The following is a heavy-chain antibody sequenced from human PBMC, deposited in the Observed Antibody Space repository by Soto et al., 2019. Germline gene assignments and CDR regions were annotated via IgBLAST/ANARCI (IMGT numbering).Heavy chain of an antibody. D-gene: IGHD3-3*01. CDR2: ISAYNGNT. V-gene: IGHV1-18*01. CDR1: GYTFTSYG. CDR3: ARDSDYDFWSGYYTVFDY. Sequence: ASVKVSCKASGYTFTSYGISWVRQAPGQGLEWMGWISAYNGNTNYAQKLQGRVTMTTDTSTSTAYMELRSLRSDDTAVYYCARDSDYDFWSGYYTVFDYWGQGTLVTVSS. J-gene: IGHJ4*02.